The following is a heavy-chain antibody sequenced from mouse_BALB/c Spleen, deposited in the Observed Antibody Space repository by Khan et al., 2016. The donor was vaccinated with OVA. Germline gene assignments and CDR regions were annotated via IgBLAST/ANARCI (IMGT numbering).Heavy chain of an antibody. V-gene: IGHV1S136*01. D-gene: IGHD1-1*01. J-gene: IGHJ3*01. CDR2: ISPNNDGS. CDR1: GYTFTSYV. Sequence: EVQLQESGSELVKPGASVKMSCKASGYTFTSYVMHWVKQKPGQGLEWIGYISPNNDGSKYNEKFRSKATLTSDKSSSTAYMELSSLTSEDSAVYYCLGSLYYYGRADEGFAYWGQGTLVTVSA. CDR3: LGSLYYYGRADEGFAY.